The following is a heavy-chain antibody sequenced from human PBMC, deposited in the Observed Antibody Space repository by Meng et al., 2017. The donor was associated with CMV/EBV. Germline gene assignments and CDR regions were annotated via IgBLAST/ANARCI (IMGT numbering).Heavy chain of an antibody. CDR1: GFTFSSDA. D-gene: IGHD3-22*01. Sequence: LSWSAAGFTFSSDAMSWVRQAPGEGLEWVSAISGSGGSTYYADSVKGRFTISRDNSKNTLYLQMNSLRAEDTAVYYCAKPMIVVVDWGQGTLVTVSS. CDR3: AKPMIVVVD. CDR2: ISGSGGST. V-gene: IGHV3-23*01. J-gene: IGHJ4*02.